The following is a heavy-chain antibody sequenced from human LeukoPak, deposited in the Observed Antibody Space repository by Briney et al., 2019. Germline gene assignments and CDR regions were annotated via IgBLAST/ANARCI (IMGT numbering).Heavy chain of an antibody. J-gene: IGHJ4*02. D-gene: IGHD4-17*01. CDR3: ARHEESSYYGDYGRVDY. V-gene: IGHV4-39*01. CDR2: IYYSGST. CDR1: GGSISSSSYY. Sequence: SETLSLTCTVSGGSISSSSYYWGWIRQPPGKELEWIGSIYYSGSTYYNPSLKSRVTISVDTSKNQFSLKLSSVTAADTAVYYCARHEESSYYGDYGRVDYWGQGTLVTVSS.